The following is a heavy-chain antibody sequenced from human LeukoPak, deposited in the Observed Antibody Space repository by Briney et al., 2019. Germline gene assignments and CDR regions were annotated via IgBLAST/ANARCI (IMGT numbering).Heavy chain of an antibody. V-gene: IGHV4-61*02. J-gene: IGHJ4*02. Sequence: SETLSLTCTVSGGSISSSSYYWGWIRQPAGKGLEWIGRIYTSGTTNYNPSLKSRVIISVDTSKNQFSLTLSSVTAADMAVYYCARAEVVQGFFDYWGQGTPVTVSS. CDR2: IYTSGTT. D-gene: IGHD3-22*01. CDR1: GGSISSSSYY. CDR3: ARAEVVQGFFDY.